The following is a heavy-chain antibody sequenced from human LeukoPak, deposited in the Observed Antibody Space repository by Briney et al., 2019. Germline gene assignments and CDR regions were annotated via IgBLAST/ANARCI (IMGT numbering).Heavy chain of an antibody. D-gene: IGHD3-10*01. CDR3: ARQGEYGSGSYYS. CDR1: GSCFTTYR. Sequence: GESLKISCKGTGSCFTTYRNGWGRQMPGQGLEWMELIYPGNSNTRYSPCFQGQVTISAEKSIRTAYLQWSSLKASDSAMYYCARQGEYGSGSYYSWGQGTLVTVSS. V-gene: IGHV5-51*01. CDR2: IYPGNSNT. J-gene: IGHJ4*02.